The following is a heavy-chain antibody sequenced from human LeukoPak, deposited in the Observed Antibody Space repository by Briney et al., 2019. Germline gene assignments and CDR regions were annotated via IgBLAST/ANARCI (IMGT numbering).Heavy chain of an antibody. CDR2: VNSDGTGT. CDR3: IRTLIVATSPYMDV. V-gene: IGHV3-74*01. Sequence: GGSLRLSCAASGFTFSSYWMHWVRQAPGKGLVWVSRVNSDGTGTTYADSVEGRFTISRDNAENTLYLQMNSLRAEDTAIYYCIRTLIVATSPYMDVWGKGTTVTVSS. J-gene: IGHJ6*03. CDR1: GFTFSSYW. D-gene: IGHD5-12*01.